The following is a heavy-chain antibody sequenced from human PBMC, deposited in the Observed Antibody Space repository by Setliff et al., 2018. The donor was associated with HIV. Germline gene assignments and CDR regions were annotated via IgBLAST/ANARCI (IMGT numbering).Heavy chain of an antibody. Sequence: ASVKVSCKVSGYTLTELSRHWVRQAPGKGLEWMGGFEPEDGETIYAQKFQGRVTMTEDTSTDTAYMELSSLRSEDTAVYYCATVGRGYSSPVDAFDIWGQGTMVTVSS. CDR1: GYTLTELS. V-gene: IGHV1-24*01. D-gene: IGHD5-12*01. CDR2: FEPEDGET. CDR3: ATVGRGYSSPVDAFDI. J-gene: IGHJ3*02.